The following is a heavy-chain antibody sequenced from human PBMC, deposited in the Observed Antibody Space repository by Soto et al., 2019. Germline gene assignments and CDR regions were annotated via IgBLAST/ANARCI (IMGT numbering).Heavy chain of an antibody. CDR2: ISAYNGNT. V-gene: IGHV1-18*04. Sequence: ASVKVSCKASGYTFTSYCMSWVRQAPGQGLEWMGWISAYNGNTNYAQKPQGRVTMTTDTSTSTAYMELRSLRSDDTAVYYCARGIYYSGSGRYYYGMDVWGQGTMVTVSS. J-gene: IGHJ6*02. CDR1: GYTFTSYC. CDR3: ARGIYYSGSGRYYYGMDV. D-gene: IGHD2-15*01.